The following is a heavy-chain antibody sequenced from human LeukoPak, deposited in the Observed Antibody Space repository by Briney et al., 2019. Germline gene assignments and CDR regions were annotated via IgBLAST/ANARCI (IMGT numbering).Heavy chain of an antibody. CDR2: ISGNGDST. Sequence: GSLRFSCAASGFTLSSYAMSWVRQTPGKGLEWVSAISGNGDSTYYADSVKGRLTISRDNSKNTLYLQMNSLRAEDTAVYNCARGRGSYSLDYWGQGTLVTVSS. J-gene: IGHJ4*02. D-gene: IGHD3-10*01. V-gene: IGHV3-23*01. CDR1: GFTLSSYA. CDR3: ARGRGSYSLDY.